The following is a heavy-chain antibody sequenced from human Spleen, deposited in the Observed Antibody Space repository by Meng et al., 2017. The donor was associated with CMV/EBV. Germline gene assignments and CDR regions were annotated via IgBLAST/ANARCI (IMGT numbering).Heavy chain of an antibody. CDR3: ARAGIAGAGDY. V-gene: IGHV3-48*03. CDR1: GFTFSSYE. D-gene: IGHD6-13*01. J-gene: IGHJ4*02. CDR2: ISRSGTK. Sequence: GGSLRLSCAASGFTFSSYEVNWVRQAPGKGLEWVSYISRSGTKYYADSVKGRFTIFRDNAKNSLYLQMNTLRAEDTAVYYCARAGIAGAGDYWGQGTLVTVSS.